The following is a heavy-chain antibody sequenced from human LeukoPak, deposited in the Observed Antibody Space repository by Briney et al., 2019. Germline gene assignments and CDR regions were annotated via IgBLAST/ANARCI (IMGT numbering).Heavy chain of an antibody. J-gene: IGHJ4*02. CDR3: AKGRGVVIIDYFDY. V-gene: IGHV3-23*01. D-gene: IGHD3-3*01. CDR2: ISGGGGST. Sequence: PGGSLRLSCAASGFTFSSYAMSWVRQAPGKGPEWVSAISGGGGSTYYADSVKGRFTISRDNSKNTLYLQMNSLRAEDTAVYYCAKGRGVVIIDYFDYWGQGTLVTVSS. CDR1: GFTFSSYA.